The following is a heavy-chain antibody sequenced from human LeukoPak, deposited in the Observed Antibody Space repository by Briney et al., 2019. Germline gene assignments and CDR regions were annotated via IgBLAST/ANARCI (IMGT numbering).Heavy chain of an antibody. J-gene: IGHJ4*02. Sequence: PSETLSLTCAVYGGSFSGYYWSWIRQPPGKGLEWIGEINHSGSTNYNPSLKSRVTISVDTSKNQFSLKLSSVTAADTAVYYCARALSYYDGSGFITSGSGDDYWGQGTLVTVSS. CDR1: GGSFSGYY. D-gene: IGHD3-22*01. CDR2: INHSGST. V-gene: IGHV4-34*01. CDR3: ARALSYYDGSGFITSGSGDDY.